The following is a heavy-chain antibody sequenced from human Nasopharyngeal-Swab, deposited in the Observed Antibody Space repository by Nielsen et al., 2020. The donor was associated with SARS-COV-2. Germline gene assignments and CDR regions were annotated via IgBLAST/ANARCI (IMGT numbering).Heavy chain of an antibody. CDR3: ATEYRYGPSFDS. D-gene: IGHD4/OR15-4a*01. CDR2: INAGNTMT. Sequence: ASVTVSCKASGYSFSNYAFHWVRQAPGQRLEWMVWINAGNTMTKYSQKLQGRVTITRDTSASTAYMELSSLTSEDTAVYYCATEYRYGPSFDSWRQGSLVTVS. J-gene: IGHJ4*02. CDR1: GYSFSNYA. V-gene: IGHV1-3*01.